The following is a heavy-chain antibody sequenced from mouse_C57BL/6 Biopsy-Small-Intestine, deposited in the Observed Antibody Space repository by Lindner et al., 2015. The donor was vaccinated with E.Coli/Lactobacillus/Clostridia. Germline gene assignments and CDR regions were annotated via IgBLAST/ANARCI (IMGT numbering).Heavy chain of an antibody. J-gene: IGHJ2*01. CDR2: IRIKSNNYAT. CDR3: VRSNWDV. CDR1: GFSFNTYA. V-gene: IGHV10-1*02. Sequence: VQLQESGGRLVQPKGSLKLSCAASGFSFNTYAMYWIRQAPGKGLEWVARIRIKSNNYATYYADSVKDRFTISRDDSQSILYLQMNNLKTEDTAIYYCVRSNWDVWGQGTTLTVSS. D-gene: IGHD4-1*01.